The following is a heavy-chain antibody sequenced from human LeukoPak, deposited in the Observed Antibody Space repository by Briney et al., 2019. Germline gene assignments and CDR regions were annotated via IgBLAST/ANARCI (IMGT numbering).Heavy chain of an antibody. J-gene: IGHJ5*02. D-gene: IGHD2-15*01. Sequence: PSETLSLTCAVDGGSFSGYYWSWIRQPPGKGLEWIGEINHSGSTNYNPSLKSRVTISVDTSKNQFSLKLSSVTAADTAVYYCARGLMRNCSGGSCYGRWFDPWGQGTLVTVSS. CDR2: INHSGST. CDR3: ARGLMRNCSGGSCYGRWFDP. CDR1: GGSFSGYY. V-gene: IGHV4-34*01.